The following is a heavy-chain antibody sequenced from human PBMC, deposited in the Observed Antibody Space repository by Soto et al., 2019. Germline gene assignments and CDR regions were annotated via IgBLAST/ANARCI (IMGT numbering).Heavy chain of an antibody. D-gene: IGHD2-15*01. CDR1: GGTFGSYA. CDR2: IIPIFGTA. CDR3: ARAGDIVVVVAATTGYYYGMDV. J-gene: IGHJ6*02. Sequence: ASVKVSCKASGGTFGSYAISWVRQAPGQGLEWMGGIIPIFGTANYAQKFQGRVTITADESTSTAYMELSSLRSEDTAVYYCARAGDIVVVVAATTGYYYGMDVWGQGTTVTVSS. V-gene: IGHV1-69*13.